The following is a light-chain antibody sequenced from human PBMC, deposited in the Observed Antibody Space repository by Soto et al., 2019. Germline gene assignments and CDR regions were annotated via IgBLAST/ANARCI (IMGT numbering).Light chain of an antibody. J-gene: IGLJ1*01. Sequence: VLTQPRSVSEAPGQSVTISCTGPSSVVGGYIYVSWYQQRPGKAPKLIIYDVSKRPSGVPDRFSGSKSGNTASLTLSGLQGEDEADYYCCSYAGSSYVFGTGPKVTAL. CDR3: CSYAGSSYV. V-gene: IGLV2-11*01. CDR2: DVS. CDR1: SSVVGGYIY.